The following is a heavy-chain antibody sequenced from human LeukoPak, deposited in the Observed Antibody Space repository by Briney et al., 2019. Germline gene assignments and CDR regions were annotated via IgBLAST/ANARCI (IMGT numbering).Heavy chain of an antibody. V-gene: IGHV5-51*01. D-gene: IGHD3-22*01. CDR2: IYPGDSDT. CDR3: ARRDYYDSSGTFDY. J-gene: IGHJ4*02. CDR1: GYRFTNYW. Sequence: GESLKISCKGSGYRFTNYWIGWVRQMPGKGLEWMGIIYPGDSDTRYSPSFQGQVTISADKSITTAYLQWSSLKASDTAMYYCARRDYYDSSGTFDYWGQGTLVTVSS.